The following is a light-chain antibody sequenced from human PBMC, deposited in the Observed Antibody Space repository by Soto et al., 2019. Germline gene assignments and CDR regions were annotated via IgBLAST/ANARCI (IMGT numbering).Light chain of an antibody. Sequence: EIVLTQSPATLSLSPGERATLSCRASQSISSYLAWFQQKPGQAPRLLIYDASNRATGIPARFSGSGSGTEFTLTISSLQSERFAVYHCQQFSNWPPGNTFGGGTKVDIK. J-gene: IGKJ4*01. V-gene: IGKV3-11*01. CDR3: QQFSNWPPGNT. CDR1: QSISSY. CDR2: DAS.